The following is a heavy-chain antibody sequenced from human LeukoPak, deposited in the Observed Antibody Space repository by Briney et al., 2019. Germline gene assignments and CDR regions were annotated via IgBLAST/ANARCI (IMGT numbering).Heavy chain of an antibody. V-gene: IGHV4-39*01. CDR3: ARHPGFGEADY. Sequence: SETLSLTCTISGGSLSSSDYYWGCIREPPGVGLEWIGNIFHSGSTYYNPSLKSRVTISIDTSKNHFSLNLSSVTAADTAVYYCARHPGFGEADYWGQGTLVTVSS. CDR2: IFHSGST. CDR1: GGSLSSSDYY. J-gene: IGHJ4*02. D-gene: IGHD3-10*01.